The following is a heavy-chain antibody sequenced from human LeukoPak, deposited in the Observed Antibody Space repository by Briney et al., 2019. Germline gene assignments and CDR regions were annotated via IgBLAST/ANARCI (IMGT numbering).Heavy chain of an antibody. CDR2: INPKSGDT. CDR3: ATEGQKGDWDSLDY. J-gene: IGHJ4*02. D-gene: IGHD3/OR15-3a*01. Sequence: ASVKVSCKASGYTFSAYYMHWVRQAPGQGLEWMGWINPKSGDTNYAQKFQGRVTMTRDTSISTAYMELSRLRSEDTAMYYCATEGQKGDWDSLDYWGQGTLVTVSS. CDR1: GYTFSAYY. V-gene: IGHV1-2*02.